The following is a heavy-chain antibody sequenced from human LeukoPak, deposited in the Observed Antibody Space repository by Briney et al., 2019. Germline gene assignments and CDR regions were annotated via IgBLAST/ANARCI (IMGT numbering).Heavy chain of an antibody. CDR3: ARVGSSLTHYFDY. CDR2: ITSPSSNI. Sequence: PGGSLRLSCAASGFTFTSYTINWVRQAPGKGLEWVSSITSPSSNIHYADSAKGRFTISRDNAKNSLYLQMNSLRPEDTAVYYCARVGSSLTHYFDYWGQGTLVTVSS. D-gene: IGHD6-13*01. CDR1: GFTFTSYT. V-gene: IGHV3-21*01. J-gene: IGHJ4*02.